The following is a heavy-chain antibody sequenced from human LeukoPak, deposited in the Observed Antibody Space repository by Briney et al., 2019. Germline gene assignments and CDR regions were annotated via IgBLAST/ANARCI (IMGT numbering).Heavy chain of an antibody. CDR2: ISGGGSAI. Sequence: GGSLRLSCAASGFTFSTYSMNWVRQAPGRGLEWLSYISGGGSAIYYADSVKGRFTISRDNAKNSVSLQMNSLRAEDTAVYYCTNFKPPAPDALDIWGQGTMITVSS. CDR3: TNFKPPAPDALDI. CDR1: GFTFSTYS. D-gene: IGHD1-14*01. J-gene: IGHJ3*02. V-gene: IGHV3-48*01.